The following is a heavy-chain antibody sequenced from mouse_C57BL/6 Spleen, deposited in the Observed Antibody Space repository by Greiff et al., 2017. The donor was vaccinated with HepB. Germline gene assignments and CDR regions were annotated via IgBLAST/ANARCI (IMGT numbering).Heavy chain of an antibody. CDR2: IYPSDSET. V-gene: IGHV1-61*01. Sequence: VQLQQPGAELVRPGSSVKLSCKASGYTFTSYWMDWVKQRPGQGLEWIGNIYPSDSETHYNQKFKDKATLTVDKSSSTAYMQLSSLTSEDSAVYYCARKGDGYDAPFAYWGQGTLVTVSA. CDR3: ARKGDGYDAPFAY. D-gene: IGHD2-2*01. J-gene: IGHJ3*01. CDR1: GYTFTSYW.